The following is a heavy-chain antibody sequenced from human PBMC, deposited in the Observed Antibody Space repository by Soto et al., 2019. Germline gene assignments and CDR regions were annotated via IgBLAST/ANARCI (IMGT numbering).Heavy chain of an antibody. D-gene: IGHD1-7*01. J-gene: IGHJ5*02. CDR3: ARVSGTGTTLMGWFDP. V-gene: IGHV4-4*07. CDR1: GGSISSYY. CDR2: IYTSGST. Sequence: PSETLSLTCTVSGGSISSYYWSWIRQPAGKGLEWIGRIYTSGSTNYNPSLKSRVTMSVDTSKNQFSLKLSSVTAADTAVYYCARVSGTGTTLMGWFDPWGQGTLVTVPQ.